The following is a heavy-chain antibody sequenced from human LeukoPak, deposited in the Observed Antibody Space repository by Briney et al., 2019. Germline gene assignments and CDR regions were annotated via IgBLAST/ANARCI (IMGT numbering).Heavy chain of an antibody. D-gene: IGHD6-19*01. CDR3: ATEGSGSYYYYMDV. V-gene: IGHV1-24*01. CDR1: GYTLTELS. Sequence: ASAKVSCKASGYTLTELSMHWVRQAPGKGLEWMGGFDPEDGETIYAQKFQGRVTMTEDTSTDTAYMELSSLRSEDTAVYYCATEGSGSYYYYMDVWGKGTTVTVSS. CDR2: FDPEDGET. J-gene: IGHJ6*03.